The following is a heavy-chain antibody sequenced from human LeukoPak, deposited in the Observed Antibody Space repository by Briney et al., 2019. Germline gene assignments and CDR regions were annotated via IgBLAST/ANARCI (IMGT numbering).Heavy chain of an antibody. CDR1: SGSIGSRNW. D-gene: IGHD3-16*01. J-gene: IGHJ4*02. V-gene: IGHV4-4*02. CDR2: MYEGGSP. Sequence: SETLSLTCTVCSGSIGSRNWWSWVRPPPGKGLHWIGEMYEGGSPKYNPSLKSRVTMSVDKSKNLFSLKLTSVTAADTAVYYCARGIGAVDFWGRGTLVTVSS. CDR3: ARGIGAVDF.